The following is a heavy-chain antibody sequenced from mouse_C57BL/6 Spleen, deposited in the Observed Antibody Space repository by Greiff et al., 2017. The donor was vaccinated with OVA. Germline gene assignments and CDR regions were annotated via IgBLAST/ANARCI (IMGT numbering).Heavy chain of an antibody. CDR1: GFTFSDYG. D-gene: IGHD1-1*01. J-gene: IGHJ4*01. CDR2: ISSGSSTI. Sequence: EVHLVESGGGLVKPGGSLKLSCAASGFTFSDYGMHWVRQAPEKGLEWVAYISSGSSTIYYADTVKGRFTISRDNAKNTLFLQMTSLRSEDTAMYYCARHGSSYGYAMDYWGQGTSVTVSS. CDR3: ARHGSSYGYAMDY. V-gene: IGHV5-17*01.